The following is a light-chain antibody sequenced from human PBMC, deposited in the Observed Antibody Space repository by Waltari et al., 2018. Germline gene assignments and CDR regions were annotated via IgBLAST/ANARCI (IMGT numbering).Light chain of an antibody. CDR1: RSNIGTNA. J-gene: IGLJ2*01. CDR2: AAD. V-gene: IGLV1-36*01. CDR3: AAWDDSLKGVL. Sequence: QSVLTQTPSVSEAPRQRVTISCSGSRSNIGTNAVNWYQQVPGKAPKLLVFAADLLPSGVSDRFSGSKSGTSASLAISGLRSEDEGVYFCAAWDDSLKGVLFGGGTKLTVL.